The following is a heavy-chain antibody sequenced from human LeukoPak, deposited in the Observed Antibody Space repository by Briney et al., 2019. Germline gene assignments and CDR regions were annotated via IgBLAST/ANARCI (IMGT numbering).Heavy chain of an antibody. CDR3: ARRNEDYYYYYMDV. CDR1: GYTFTGYY. D-gene: IGHD1-1*01. CDR2: INTNTGNP. J-gene: IGHJ6*03. V-gene: IGHV7-4-1*02. Sequence: ASVKVSCKASGYTFTGYYMHWVRQAPGQGLEWMGWINTNTGNPTYAQGFTGRFVFSLDTSVSTAYLQISSLKAEDTAVYYCARRNEDYYYYYMDVWGKGTTVTVSS.